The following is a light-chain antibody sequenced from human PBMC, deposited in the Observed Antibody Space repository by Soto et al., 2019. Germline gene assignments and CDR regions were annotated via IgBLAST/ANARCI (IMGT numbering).Light chain of an antibody. V-gene: IGLV1-51*01. Sequence: QSVLTQPPSVSAAPGQKVTISCSGSTYTIGNNYVSWYQQFPGTAPKLLIYDNNKRPSGIPDRFSGSKSGTSATLVITGLQTGDEADYYCATWDSSVAARGVFGGGTKLTVL. J-gene: IGLJ3*02. CDR1: TYTIGNNY. CDR2: DNN. CDR3: ATWDSSVAARGV.